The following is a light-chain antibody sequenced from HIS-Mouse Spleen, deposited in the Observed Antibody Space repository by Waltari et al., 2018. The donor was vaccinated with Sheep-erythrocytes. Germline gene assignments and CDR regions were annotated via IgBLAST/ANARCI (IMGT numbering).Light chain of an antibody. CDR1: QGISSC. Sequence: DIQMTQSPSSVSASVGDRVTITCRASQGISSCLACYQQNQGKAPKLLIYAASRLQSVVPSRVSGSGSGTDFTLTISSLQPEDFATYYCQQANSFPITFGQGTRLEIK. J-gene: IGKJ5*01. CDR2: AAS. V-gene: IGKV1-12*01. CDR3: QQANSFPIT.